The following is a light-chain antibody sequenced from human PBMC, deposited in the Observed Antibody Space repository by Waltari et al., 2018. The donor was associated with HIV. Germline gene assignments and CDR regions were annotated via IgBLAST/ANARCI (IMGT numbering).Light chain of an antibody. V-gene: IGLV1-47*01. J-gene: IGLJ2*01. CDR3: AAWDDSLSGV. CDR1: SSNIGNNH. CDR2: RNN. Sequence: QSVLTQPPSASGTPGQRVTISCSGGSSNIGNNHVYWYQQFPGTAPKLLIYRNNRLPAGVPVRCSGAKSCTSASLVIRGLRSEDEADYYCAAWDDSLSGVFGGGTKVTVL.